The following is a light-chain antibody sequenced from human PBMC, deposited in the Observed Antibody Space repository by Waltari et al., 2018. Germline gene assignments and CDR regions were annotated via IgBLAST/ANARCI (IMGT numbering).Light chain of an antibody. CDR3: GTWDDSLGAWV. CDR1: SSNIGSDY. V-gene: IGLV1-47*01. CDR2: RNS. Sequence: QSVLTQPPSASGTPGQRVTISCSGSSSNIGSDYVYWYQQFPGTAPKLLIYRNSHRASGVPDRFSGSEFGTSACLAIRWLRSEDEAEYYCGTWDDSLGAWVFGGGTRVTVL. J-gene: IGLJ3*02.